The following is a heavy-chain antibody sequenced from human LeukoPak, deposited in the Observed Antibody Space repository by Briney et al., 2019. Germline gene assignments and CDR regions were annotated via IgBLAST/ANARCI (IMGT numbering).Heavy chain of an antibody. V-gene: IGHV3-23*01. CDR1: GFTFSNHA. Sequence: GGSLRLSCAASGFTFSNHAMSWFRQAPGKWLEWVSAISPPGGTTYFADSVKGRFNISRDNSKNALYLQMNSLRAGDTAIYYCAREYSYGYDDWFDPWGQGTLVTVSS. CDR2: ISPPGGTT. J-gene: IGHJ5*02. CDR3: AREYSYGYDDWFDP. D-gene: IGHD5-18*01.